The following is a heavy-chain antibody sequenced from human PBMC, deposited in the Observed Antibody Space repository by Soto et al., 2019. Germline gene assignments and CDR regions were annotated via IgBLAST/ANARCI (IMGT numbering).Heavy chain of an antibody. CDR1: GGSISRYY. V-gene: IGHV4-59*01. D-gene: IGHD5-12*01. Sequence: PSETLSLTCTVSGGSISRYYWSWIRQPPGKGLEWIGYIYYSGSTNYNPSLKSRVTISVDTSKNQFSLKLSSVTAADTAVYYCARGQGYSGYDSGYPWFDPWGQGTLVTVSS. J-gene: IGHJ5*02. CDR2: IYYSGST. CDR3: ARGQGYSGYDSGYPWFDP.